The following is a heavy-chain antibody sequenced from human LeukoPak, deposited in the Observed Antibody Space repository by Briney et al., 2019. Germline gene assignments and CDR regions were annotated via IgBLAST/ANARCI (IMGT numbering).Heavy chain of an antibody. V-gene: IGHV3-48*01. D-gene: IGHD6-13*01. CDR1: GFTFIRYW. Sequence: GESLRLSCAASGFTFIRYWIHWVRQAPGKGLEWVSYISSSGSTIYYADSVKGRFTISRDNSKNTLYLQMNSLRAEDTAVYYCAKDGDYSSSWYYYYYYYMDVWGKGTTVTVSS. CDR2: ISSSGSTI. J-gene: IGHJ6*03. CDR3: AKDGDYSSSWYYYYYYYMDV.